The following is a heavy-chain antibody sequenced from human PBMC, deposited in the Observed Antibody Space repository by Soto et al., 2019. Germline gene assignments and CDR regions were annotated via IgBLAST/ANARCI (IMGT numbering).Heavy chain of an antibody. CDR2: INPKSRGT. CDR1: GYTFTDYF. CDR3: ARVTLKAGTWSAP. Sequence: QVQLVQSGAEVKKPGASVKVSCKASGYTFTDYFIHWVRQAPGQGFEWMGWINPKSRGTNYAQKFQGRVTMTRDTSNSTAYMELRGLRSDATAVYYCARVTLKAGTWSAPWGQGTLVTAS. J-gene: IGHJ5*02. D-gene: IGHD1-1*01. V-gene: IGHV1-2*02.